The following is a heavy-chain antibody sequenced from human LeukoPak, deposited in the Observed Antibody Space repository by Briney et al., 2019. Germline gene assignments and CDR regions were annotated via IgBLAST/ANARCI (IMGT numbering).Heavy chain of an antibody. D-gene: IGHD3-10*01. CDR2: IYYKGNT. CDR3: ASSRITLVRGVSYYYGLDV. V-gene: IGHV4-59*01. Sequence: SETLSLTCTVSGDSITSYYWSWIRQPPGKGLEWIGYIYYKGNTNSNPSLKSRVTISVDTSKNQFSLKLTSVTAADTAVYYCASSRITLVRGVSYYYGLDVWGQGTTVTVSS. J-gene: IGHJ6*02. CDR1: GDSITSYY.